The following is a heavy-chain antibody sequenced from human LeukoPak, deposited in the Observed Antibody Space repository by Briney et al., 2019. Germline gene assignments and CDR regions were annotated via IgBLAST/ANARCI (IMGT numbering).Heavy chain of an antibody. CDR2: IYTSGST. Sequence: SETLSLTCTVSGGSISSGSYHWSWIRQPAGKGLEWIGRIYTSGSTNYNPSLKSRVTISVDTSKNQCSLKLSSVTAGDTAVYYCARASTAQYTWFEPWGQGTLVTVSP. CDR1: GGSISSGSYH. CDR3: ARASTAQYTWFEP. J-gene: IGHJ5*02. V-gene: IGHV4-61*02. D-gene: IGHD2/OR15-2a*01.